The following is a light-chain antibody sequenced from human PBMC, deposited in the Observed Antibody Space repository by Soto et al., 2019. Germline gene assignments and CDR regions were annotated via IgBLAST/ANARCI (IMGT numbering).Light chain of an antibody. Sequence: EIVLTQSPGTLSLSPGERATLSCRASQSINSRYLAWYQQKPGQAPRLLIYGASSRATGTPDRFSGSGSGTDFTVTISRLEPEDFAVYYCQQFGSSPGFTFGPGTKVDI. J-gene: IGKJ3*01. V-gene: IGKV3-20*01. CDR2: GAS. CDR1: QSINSRY. CDR3: QQFGSSPGFT.